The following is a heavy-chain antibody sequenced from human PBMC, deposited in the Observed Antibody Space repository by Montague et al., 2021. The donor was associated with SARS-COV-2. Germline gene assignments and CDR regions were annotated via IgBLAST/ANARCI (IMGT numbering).Heavy chain of an antibody. CDR2: TYYRSRWFN. CDR1: GDSVSSNSAA. CDR3: ARWDPQTLTMIGLRGKSASDY. D-gene: IGHD4-23*01. V-gene: IGHV6-1*01. Sequence: CAISGDSVSSNSAAWNWIRQSPSRGLEWLGRTYYRSRWFNDYAVSIRSRITINPDTSKNQFSLQLNSASAADTGVYYCARWDPQTLTMIGLRGKSASDYWSQGTLVTVSS. J-gene: IGHJ4*02.